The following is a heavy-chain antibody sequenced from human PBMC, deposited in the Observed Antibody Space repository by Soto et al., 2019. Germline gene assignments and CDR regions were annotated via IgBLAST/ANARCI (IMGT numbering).Heavy chain of an antibody. J-gene: IGHJ6*02. CDR1: GFTFGDYA. CDR3: TTLSITIFGVVLMDV. Sequence: GGSLRLSCTASGFTFGDYAMSWFRQAPGKGLEWVGFIRSKAYGGTTEYAASVKGRFTISRDDSKSIAYLQMNSLKTEDTAVYYCTTLSITIFGVVLMDVWGQGTTVTVSS. V-gene: IGHV3-49*03. D-gene: IGHD3-3*01. CDR2: IRSKAYGGTT.